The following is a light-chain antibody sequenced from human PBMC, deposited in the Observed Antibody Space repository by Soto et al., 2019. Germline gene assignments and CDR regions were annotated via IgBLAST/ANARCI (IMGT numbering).Light chain of an antibody. V-gene: IGLV2-8*01. CDR3: SSYAGRNNWV. J-gene: IGLJ3*02. CDR2: EVS. CDR1: SSDVGGYNY. Sequence: QSVLTQPPSASGSPGQSVTISCTGTSSDVGGYNYVSWYQQHPGKAPKLMISEVSKRPSGVPARISGSKSGNTAYLTVSGLHAEDEDDYYCSSYAGRNNWVFGGGTKLTVL.